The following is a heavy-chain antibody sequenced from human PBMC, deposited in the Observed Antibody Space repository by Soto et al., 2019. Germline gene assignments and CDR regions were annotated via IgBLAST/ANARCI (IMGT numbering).Heavy chain of an antibody. CDR3: ARDPTWMKWLRGYGMDV. Sequence: ASVKVSRKAAVYTITSYLISWLRIAPEQGLEWMGWISAYNGNTNYAQKLQGRVTMTTDTSTSTAYMELRSLRSDDTAVYYCARDPTWMKWLRGYGMDVWGQGTTVTVSS. V-gene: IGHV1-18*01. J-gene: IGHJ6*02. D-gene: IGHD5-12*01. CDR1: VYTITSYL. CDR2: ISAYNGNT.